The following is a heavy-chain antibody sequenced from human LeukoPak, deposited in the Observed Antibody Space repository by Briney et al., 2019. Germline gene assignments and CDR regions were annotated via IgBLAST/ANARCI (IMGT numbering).Heavy chain of an antibody. D-gene: IGHD1-26*01. J-gene: IGHJ4*03. Sequence: GGSLRLSCAASGFTFSSYYMSWVRQAPAKGLEWVASIKEEDGSDRYYVDSVKGRFTISRDNAKKSLFLQMNSLRAEDTASYFCAREWEVPRYFDYWGRGSLVIVSS. CDR3: AREWEVPRYFDY. V-gene: IGHV3-7*04. CDR1: GFTFSSYY. CDR2: IKEEDGSDR.